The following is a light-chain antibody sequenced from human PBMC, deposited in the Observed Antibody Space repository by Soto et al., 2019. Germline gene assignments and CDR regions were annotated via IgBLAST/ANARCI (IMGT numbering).Light chain of an antibody. CDR1: QSVGSN. CDR3: QQYTNWPYT. CDR2: GAS. J-gene: IGKJ2*01. Sequence: EIVMTQSPVTLSVSPGERASLSCRASQSVGSNLAWYQQTAGQAPRLLIYGASTRATGIPARFSGSGSGTEFTLTISSLQSEDFAVYSCQQYTNWPYTFGQGIKLEIK. V-gene: IGKV3-15*01.